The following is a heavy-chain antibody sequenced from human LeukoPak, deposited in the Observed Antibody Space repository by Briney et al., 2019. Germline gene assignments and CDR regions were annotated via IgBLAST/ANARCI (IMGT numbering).Heavy chain of an antibody. D-gene: IGHD5-24*01. CDR3: AAWTDRGYNF. V-gene: IGHV3-7*01. CDR1: VFTFSSSW. CDR2: INPEGSQT. Sequence: GGSLTLSCAGSVFTFSSSWMNWVRQAPGKGLEWVANINPEGSQTRFVDSVMGRFTMSRDNAKNSLYLQMNSLRVEDTAVFYCAAWTDRGYNFWGQGTVVTVSS. J-gene: IGHJ4*02.